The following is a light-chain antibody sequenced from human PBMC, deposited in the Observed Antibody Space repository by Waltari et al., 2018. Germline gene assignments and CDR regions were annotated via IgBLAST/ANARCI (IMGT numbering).Light chain of an antibody. CDR3: QQYYSTRT. V-gene: IGKV4-1*01. CDR1: QSVLYSSNNKNY. Sequence: DIVMTQSPDSLAVSLGERATINCPSSQSVLYSSNNKNYLAWYQQKPGQPPKLLIYWASTRESGVPDRFSGSGSGTDFTLTISSLQAEDVAVYYCQQYYSTRTFGQGTRLEIK. CDR2: WAS. J-gene: IGKJ5*01.